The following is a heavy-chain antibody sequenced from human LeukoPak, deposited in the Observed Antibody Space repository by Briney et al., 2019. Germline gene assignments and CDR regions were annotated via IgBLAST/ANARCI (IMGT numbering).Heavy chain of an antibody. D-gene: IGHD3-10*02. CDR3: AELGITMIGGV. CDR2: ISSSGSTI. J-gene: IGHJ6*04. V-gene: IGHV3-48*03. Sequence: GGSLRLSCAASGFTFSSYEMNWVRQAPGKGLEWVSYISSSGSTIYYADAVKGRVTISRDNAKNSLYLQMNSLRAEDTAVYYCAELGITMIGGVWGKGTTVTISS. CDR1: GFTFSSYE.